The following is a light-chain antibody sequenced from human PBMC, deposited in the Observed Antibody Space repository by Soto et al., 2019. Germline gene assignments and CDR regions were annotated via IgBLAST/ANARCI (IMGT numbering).Light chain of an antibody. J-gene: IGLJ2*01. Sequence: QSALTQPASVSGSPGQSITISCTGTSSDVGGYNYVSWYQQHPGKAPKLMIYEVRNRPSGVSNRFSGSKSGNTASLTISGLQAEDEADYYCCSYGGGNTPLVFGGGTKLTVL. CDR2: EVR. V-gene: IGLV2-14*01. CDR1: SSDVGGYNY. CDR3: CSYGGGNTPLV.